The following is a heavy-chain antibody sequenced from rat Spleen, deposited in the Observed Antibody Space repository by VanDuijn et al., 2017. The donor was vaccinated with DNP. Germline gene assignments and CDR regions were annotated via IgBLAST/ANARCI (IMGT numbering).Heavy chain of an antibody. V-gene: IGHV5-31*01. J-gene: IGHJ2*01. CDR2: ISNGGGST. CDR1: GFTFNNYY. Sequence: EVQLVESGGDLVQPGGSLKLSCIASGFTFNNYYMTWIRQVPGTGLEWVASISNGGGSTYYPDSVKGRFTISRDNAKNTLQLQMNNLRSEDTATYYGARDAGGPFDYWGQGVMVTVSS. D-gene: IGHD1-11*01. CDR3: ARDAGGPFDY.